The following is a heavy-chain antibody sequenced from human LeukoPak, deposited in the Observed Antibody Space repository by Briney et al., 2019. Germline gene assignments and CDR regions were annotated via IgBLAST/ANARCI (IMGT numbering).Heavy chain of an antibody. CDR2: INFSGGTK. V-gene: IGHV3-23*01. CDR1: GFTFDRHA. J-gene: IGHJ4*02. Sequence: GGSLRLSCAASGFTFDRHAMSWVRQAPGKGLEWVSAINFSGGTKYYADSVKGRISISRDNFKNTLYLQMNSLRAEDTAVYYCARHRDDYTGYDSWGQGTLVTASS. CDR3: ARHRDDYTGYDS. D-gene: IGHD5-24*01.